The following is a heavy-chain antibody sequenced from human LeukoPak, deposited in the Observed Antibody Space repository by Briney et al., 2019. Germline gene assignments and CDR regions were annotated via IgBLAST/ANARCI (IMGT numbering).Heavy chain of an antibody. D-gene: IGHD3-10*01. CDR1: GFTFSSYS. CDR3: AREGWFGESPFDY. J-gene: IGHJ4*02. Sequence: GGSLRLSCAASGFTFSSYSMNWVRQAPGKGLEWVSSIISSSSYIYYADSVKGRFTISRDNAKNSLYLQMNSLRAEDTAVYYCAREGWFGESPFDYWGQGTLVTVSS. V-gene: IGHV3-21*04. CDR2: IISSSSYI.